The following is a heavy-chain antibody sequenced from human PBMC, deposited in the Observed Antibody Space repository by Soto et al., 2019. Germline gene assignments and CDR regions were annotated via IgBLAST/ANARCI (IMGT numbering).Heavy chain of an antibody. D-gene: IGHD1-20*01. CDR2: IYHSGST. V-gene: IGHV4-30-2*01. J-gene: IGHJ5*02. CDR3: ARGITGTTNWFDP. Sequence: KTSETLSLTCAVSGGSTSSGGYSWSWIRQPPGKGLEWIGYIYHSGSTYYNPSLKSRVTISVDRSKNQSSLKLSSVTAAGTAVYYCARGITGTTNWFDPWGQGTLVTVSS. CDR1: GGSTSSGGYS.